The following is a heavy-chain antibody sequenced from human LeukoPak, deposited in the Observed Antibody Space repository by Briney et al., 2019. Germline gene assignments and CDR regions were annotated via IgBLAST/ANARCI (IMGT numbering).Heavy chain of an antibody. Sequence: GASVKVSCKASGYTFTSYYMHWVRQAPGQGLEWMGIINPSGGSTSYAQKLQGRVTMTTDTSTSTAYMELRSLRSDDTAVYYCARVLYSSIPGGYWGQGTLVTVSS. CDR2: INPSGGST. D-gene: IGHD6-13*01. J-gene: IGHJ4*02. V-gene: IGHV1-46*01. CDR1: GYTFTSYY. CDR3: ARVLYSSIPGGY.